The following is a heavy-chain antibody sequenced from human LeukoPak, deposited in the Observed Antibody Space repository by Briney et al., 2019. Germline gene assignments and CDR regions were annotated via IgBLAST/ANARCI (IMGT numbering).Heavy chain of an antibody. J-gene: IGHJ6*02. CDR2: IWYDGSEK. Sequence: GRSLRLSCAASGFTFSNYGMHWVRQAPGKGPEWVAVIWYDGSEKYYADSVKGRFTISRDHSKNTVFLQMNSLRDEDTALYYCARDLRATGSSGWYAGYYYGMDVWGQGTTVSVSS. CDR3: ARDLRATGSSGWYAGYYYGMDV. CDR1: GFTFSNYG. V-gene: IGHV3-33*01. D-gene: IGHD6-19*01.